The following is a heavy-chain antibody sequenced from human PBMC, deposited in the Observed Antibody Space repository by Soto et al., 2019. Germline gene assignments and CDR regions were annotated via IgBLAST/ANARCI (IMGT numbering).Heavy chain of an antibody. CDR1: GFTFSSYS. V-gene: IGHV3-48*02. CDR3: SGGGDYYDSSGQYYYYGMDV. CDR2: ISSSSSTI. Sequence: GGSLRLSCAASGFTFSSYSMNWVRQAPGKXLEWVSYISSSSSTIYYADSVKGRFTISRDNAKNSLYLQMNSLRDEDTAVYYCSGGGDYYDSSGQYYYYGMDVWGQGTTVTVSS. J-gene: IGHJ6*02. D-gene: IGHD3-22*01.